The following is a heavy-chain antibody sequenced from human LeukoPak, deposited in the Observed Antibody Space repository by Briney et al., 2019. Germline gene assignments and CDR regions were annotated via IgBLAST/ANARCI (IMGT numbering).Heavy chain of an antibody. Sequence: SETLSLTCTDSGGSISSYYWNWIREPPGEGLGWIGYFHYSGSTNHSPSLKSPVTKSVDTSKSQFSLKLSSVTAADTAVYYCAEGGTSGSHLHWFVPWGQGTLVTVS. CDR1: GGSISSYY. J-gene: IGHJ5*02. CDR2: FHYSGST. CDR3: AEGGTSGSHLHWFVP. D-gene: IGHD3-10*01. V-gene: IGHV4-59*01.